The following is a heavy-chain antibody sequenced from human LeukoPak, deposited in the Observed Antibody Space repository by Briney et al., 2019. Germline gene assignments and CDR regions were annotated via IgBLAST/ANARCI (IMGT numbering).Heavy chain of an antibody. V-gene: IGHV1-2*06. Sequence: ASVKVSCKASGYTFTGYYTHWVRQAPGQGLEWMGRINPNSGGTNYAQKFQGRVTMTRDTSISTAYMELSRLRSDDTAVYYCAREAGVYPVEWELYYFDYWGQGTLVTVSS. J-gene: IGHJ4*02. CDR2: INPNSGGT. CDR1: GYTFTGYY. D-gene: IGHD1-26*01. CDR3: AREAGVYPVEWELYYFDY.